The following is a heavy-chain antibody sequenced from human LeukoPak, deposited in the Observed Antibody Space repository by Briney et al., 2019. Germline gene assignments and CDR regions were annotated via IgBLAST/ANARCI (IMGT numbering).Heavy chain of an antibody. Sequence: PGGSLRLSCAASGFTVSSNYMSWVRQAPGKGLEWVSVIYSGGSTYYADSVKGRFTISRDNSKNTLYLQMNSLRAEDTAVYYCARGWPGYSSGWYCDYWGQGTLVTVSS. V-gene: IGHV3-66*02. CDR1: GFTVSSNY. CDR2: IYSGGST. CDR3: ARGWPGYSSGWYCDY. J-gene: IGHJ4*02. D-gene: IGHD6-19*01.